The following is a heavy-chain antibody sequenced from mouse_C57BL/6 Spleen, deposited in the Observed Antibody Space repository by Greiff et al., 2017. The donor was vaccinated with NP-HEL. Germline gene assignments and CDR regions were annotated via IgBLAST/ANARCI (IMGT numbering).Heavy chain of an antibody. CDR2: IDPSDSYT. Sequence: QVQLQQPGAELVKPGASVKLSCKASGYTFTSYWMQWVKQRPGQGLEWIGEIDPSDSYTNYNQKFKGKATLTVDTSSSTAYMQLSSLTSEDSAVYYCARWRAYDYDGGYAMDYWGQGTSVTVSS. V-gene: IGHV1-50*01. CDR1: GYTFTSYW. D-gene: IGHD2-4*01. J-gene: IGHJ4*01. CDR3: ARWRAYDYDGGYAMDY.